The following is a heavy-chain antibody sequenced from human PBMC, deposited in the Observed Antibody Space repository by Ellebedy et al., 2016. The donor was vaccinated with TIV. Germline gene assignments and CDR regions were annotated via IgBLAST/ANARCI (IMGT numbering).Heavy chain of an antibody. CDR2: INQSGRT. V-gene: IGHV4-30-2*01. D-gene: IGHD5-18*01. J-gene: IGHJ5*02. Sequence: SETLSLXCAVSGGSMRSGPYCWSWIRQPPGKGLEWVGYINQSGRTYNPSLKSRVTISVDRSRNKFSLDLRSVTAADTVVYYCARGRHSYGYEWLDTWGQGTLASVSS. CDR3: ARGRHSYGYEWLDT. CDR1: GGSMRSGPYC.